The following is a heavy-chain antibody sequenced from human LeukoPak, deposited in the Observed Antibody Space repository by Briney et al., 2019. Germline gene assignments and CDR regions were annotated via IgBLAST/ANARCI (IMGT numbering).Heavy chain of an antibody. CDR3: ARGIVYGSGSYYKAYYFDS. J-gene: IGHJ4*02. Sequence: SETLSLTCSVSGGSFSGSYWSWIRQPPGKGLEWIGEINHSGTTNYNPSLASRVTVSVDTSKDQFSLNLTSVTAADTAVYFCARGIVYGSGSYYKAYYFDSWGQGTLVTVSS. CDR1: GGSFSGSY. CDR2: INHSGTT. D-gene: IGHD3-10*01. V-gene: IGHV4-34*01.